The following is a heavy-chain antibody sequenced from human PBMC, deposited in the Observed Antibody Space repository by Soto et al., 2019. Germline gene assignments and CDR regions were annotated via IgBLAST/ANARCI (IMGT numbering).Heavy chain of an antibody. CDR2: INHSGST. V-gene: IGHV4-34*01. CDR3: ARGRIVVVPAAIGGYYYYGMDV. Sequence: QVQLQQWGAGLLKPSETLSLTCAVYGGSFSGYYWSWIRQPPGKGLEWIGEINHSGSTNYNPSLKSRVTISVDTSKNQFSLKLSSVTAADTAVSYCARGRIVVVPAAIGGYYYYGMDVWGQGTTVTVSS. J-gene: IGHJ6*02. CDR1: GGSFSGYY. D-gene: IGHD2-2*02.